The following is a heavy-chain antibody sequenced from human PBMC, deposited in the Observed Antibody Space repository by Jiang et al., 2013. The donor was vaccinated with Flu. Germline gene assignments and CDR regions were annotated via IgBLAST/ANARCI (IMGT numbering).Heavy chain of an antibody. V-gene: IGHV3-30*18. CDR3: AKGQTVAGEFDS. D-gene: IGHD6-19*01. CDR1: GFIFDIYG. Sequence: VQLVESGGGVVRPGRSLRLSCAASGFIFDIYGMHWVRQAPGKGLEWVASISYDGNEDTYADSVKGRLTISRDNSENTVSLHMNSLRPEDTAIYYCAKGQTVAGEFDSWG. CDR2: ISYDGNED. J-gene: IGHJ4*01.